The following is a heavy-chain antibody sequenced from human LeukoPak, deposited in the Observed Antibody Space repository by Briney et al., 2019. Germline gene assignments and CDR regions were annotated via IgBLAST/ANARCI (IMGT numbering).Heavy chain of an antibody. CDR2: IWYDGSNK. D-gene: IGHD3-16*01. CDR1: GFTFSNHV. J-gene: IGHJ4*02. V-gene: IGHV3-33*01. Sequence: GGSLRLSCAASGFTFSNHVMHWVRQAPGKGLEWVAVIWYDGSNKYYADSVKGRFTISRDNSKNTLYLQINSLRVEDTAVYYCARATTYGWNYLDYWGQGTLVTVSS. CDR3: ARATTYGWNYLDY.